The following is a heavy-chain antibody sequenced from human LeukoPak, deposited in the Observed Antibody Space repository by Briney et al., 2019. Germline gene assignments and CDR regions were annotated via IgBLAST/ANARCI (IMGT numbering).Heavy chain of an antibody. CDR2: ISYDGSNK. V-gene: IGHV3-30*03. CDR1: GFTFSSYG. J-gene: IGHJ6*03. D-gene: IGHD6-13*01. Sequence: GGSLRLSCAASGFTFSSYGMHWVRQAPGKGLEWVAVISYDGSNKYYADSVKGRFTISRDNSKNTLYLQMNSLRAEDTAVYYCAREGATSWYAYYYYMDVWGKGTTVTVSS. CDR3: AREGATSWYAYYYYMDV.